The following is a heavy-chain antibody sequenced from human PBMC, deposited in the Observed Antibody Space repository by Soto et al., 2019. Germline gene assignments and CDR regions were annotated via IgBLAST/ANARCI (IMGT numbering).Heavy chain of an antibody. D-gene: IGHD1-7*01. V-gene: IGHV3-11*01. J-gene: IGHJ6*02. CDR1: VFAFSDYY. Sequence: PGGSLRLSCAASVFAFSDYYMSWIRQSPGKGLEWVSYISSSGSTIYYADSVKGRFTISRDNAKNSLYLQMNSLRAEDTPLYYCARGPGTTDDYYYGMDVWGQGTTVTVSS. CDR3: ARGPGTTDDYYYGMDV. CDR2: ISSSGSTI.